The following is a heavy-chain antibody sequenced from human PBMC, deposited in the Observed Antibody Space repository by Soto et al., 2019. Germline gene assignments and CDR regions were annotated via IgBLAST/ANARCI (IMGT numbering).Heavy chain of an antibody. D-gene: IGHD2-2*01. CDR3: ERTASAAPYYFDY. CDR1: GFTFSSYG. J-gene: IGHJ4*02. CDR2: IWYDGSNK. V-gene: IGHV3-33*01. Sequence: QVQLVESGGGVVQPGRSLRLSCAASGFTFSSYGMHWVRQAPGKGLERVAVIWYDGSNKYYADSVKGRFTISRDNSKNTLYLQMNSLRAEDTAVYYCERTASAAPYYFDYWGQGTLVTVSS.